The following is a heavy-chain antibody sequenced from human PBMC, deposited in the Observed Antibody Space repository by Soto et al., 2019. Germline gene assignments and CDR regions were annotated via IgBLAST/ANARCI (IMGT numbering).Heavy chain of an antibody. CDR3: ARLGILTGLGDY. D-gene: IGHD3-9*01. V-gene: IGHV5-51*01. Sequence: GEYLKIYCQGSGYSFTSYWVGWVRQIPGKGLEWIGIIYPGDSDTRYSPSFQDEVTISADKSISTPYLQWSSLKASDTAMCYCARLGILTGLGDYWGQGTLVTVSS. CDR2: IYPGDSDT. J-gene: IGHJ4*02. CDR1: GYSFTSYW.